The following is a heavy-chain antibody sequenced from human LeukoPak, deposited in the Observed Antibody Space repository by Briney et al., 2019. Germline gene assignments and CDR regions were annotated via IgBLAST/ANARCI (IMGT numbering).Heavy chain of an antibody. CDR2: IYYSGST. J-gene: IGHJ4*02. CDR1: GGSISSYY. V-gene: IGHV4-59*12. D-gene: IGHD6-13*01. Sequence: SETLSLTCTVSGGSISSYYWSWIRQPPGKGLEWIGYIYYSGSTNYNPSLKSRVTISVDTSKNQFSLKLSSVTAADTAVYYCARVGYSSSWYRSWGQGTLVTVSS. CDR3: ARVGYSSSWYRS.